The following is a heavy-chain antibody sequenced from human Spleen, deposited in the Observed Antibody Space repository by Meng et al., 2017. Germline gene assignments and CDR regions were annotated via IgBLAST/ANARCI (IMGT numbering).Heavy chain of an antibody. J-gene: IGHJ4*02. CDR3: ARVDRFGDCYNTQPFDY. CDR1: GGTFSSYA. CDR2: IIPIFGTA. D-gene: IGHD5-24*01. Sequence: SVKVSCKASGGTFSSYAISWVRQAPGQGLEWMGGIIPIFGTANYAQKFQGRVTITTDESTSTAYMELSSLRSEDTTVYYCARVDRFGDCYNTQPFDYWGQGTLVTVSS. V-gene: IGHV1-69*05.